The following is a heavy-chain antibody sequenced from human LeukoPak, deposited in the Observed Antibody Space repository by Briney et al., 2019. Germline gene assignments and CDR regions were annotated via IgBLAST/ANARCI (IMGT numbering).Heavy chain of an antibody. CDR2: MKQSGTP. D-gene: IGHD3-10*01. V-gene: IGHV4-34*01. CDR3: ASRPFLYGFRTYFDT. Sequence: PSETLSLTCAVYGGSFSAFHWNWIRQSPAKGLEWLGEMKQSGTPRYNPSLQSRVTISVDKSKNQFSLNVRSVTAADTAVYYCASRPFLYGFRTYFDTGPREPWSPSPQ. CDR1: GGSFSAFH. J-gene: IGHJ4*02.